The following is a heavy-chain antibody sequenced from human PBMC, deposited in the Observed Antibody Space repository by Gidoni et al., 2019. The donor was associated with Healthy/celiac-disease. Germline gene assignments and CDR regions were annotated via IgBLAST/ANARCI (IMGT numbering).Heavy chain of an antibody. Sequence: QVQLVESGGGLVKPGGSLRLSCAASGFTFSDYYMSWIRQAPGKGLGWFSYISSSSSYTNYADSVKGRFTISRDNAKNSLYLQMNSLRAEDTAVYYCAREQKWESSTSREPADAFDIWGQGTMVTVSS. CDR3: AREQKWESSTSREPADAFDI. CDR2: ISSSSSYT. D-gene: IGHD1-26*01. J-gene: IGHJ3*02. V-gene: IGHV3-11*06. CDR1: GFTFSDYY.